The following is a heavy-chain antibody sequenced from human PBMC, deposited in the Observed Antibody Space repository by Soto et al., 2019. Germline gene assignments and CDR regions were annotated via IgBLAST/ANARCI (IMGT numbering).Heavy chain of an antibody. D-gene: IGHD6-19*01. Sequence: SETLSLTCTVSGGSISGHYWIWIRQSPGKGLEWIGYIFYSGSTNYNPSLKSRVTLSVDTSKNQFSLRLSSVTAADTALYYCARVGSSGWSPVYWGQGTLVTVSS. CDR3: ARVGSSGWSPVY. V-gene: IGHV4-59*11. CDR1: GGSISGHY. CDR2: IFYSGST. J-gene: IGHJ4*02.